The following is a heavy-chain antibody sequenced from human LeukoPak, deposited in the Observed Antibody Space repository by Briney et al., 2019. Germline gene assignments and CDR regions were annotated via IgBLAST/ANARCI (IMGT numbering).Heavy chain of an antibody. D-gene: IGHD3-10*01. CDR3: XXXXXXXXYSSDSGSFLAFDY. Sequence: RSGGSLRLSCAASGFTFSNSAMSWVRQAPGKGLEWVSTIGGSGESTNTADSVKGRFAISRDNSKKLLFLQMNSLRAEDTAVYYXXXXXXXXXYSSDSGSFLAFDYWGQGSLVIVSS. CDR1: GFTFSNSA. J-gene: IGHJ4*02. CDR2: IGGSGEST. V-gene: IGHV3-23*01.